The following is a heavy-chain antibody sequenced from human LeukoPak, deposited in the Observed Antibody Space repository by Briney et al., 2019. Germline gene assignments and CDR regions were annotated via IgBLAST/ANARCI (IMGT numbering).Heavy chain of an antibody. V-gene: IGHV1-69*04. CDR2: IIPILGIA. CDR1: GGTFSSYA. CDR3: ARGPRYCSGGSCYNRFDP. Sequence: ASVKVSCKASGGTFSSYAISWVRQAPGQGLEWMGRIIPILGIANYAQKFQGRVTITADKSTSTAYTELSSLRSEDTAVYYCARGPRYCSGGSCYNRFDPWGRGTLVTVSS. J-gene: IGHJ5*02. D-gene: IGHD2-15*01.